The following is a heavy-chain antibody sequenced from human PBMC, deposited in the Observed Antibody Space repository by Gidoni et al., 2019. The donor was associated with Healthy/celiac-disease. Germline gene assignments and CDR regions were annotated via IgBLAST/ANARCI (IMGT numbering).Heavy chain of an antibody. D-gene: IGHD3-3*01. CDR3: ARRLKGLFYHAFDI. V-gene: IGHV4-39*01. CDR1: GGSISSSSYY. CDR2: IYYSGST. J-gene: IGHJ3*02. Sequence: QLQLQESGPGLVKPSETLSLTCTVSGGSISSSSYYWGWIRQPPGKGLEWIGSIYYSGSTYYNPSLKSRVTISVDTSKNQFSLKLSSVTAADTAVYYCARRLKGLFYHAFDIWGQGTMVTVSS.